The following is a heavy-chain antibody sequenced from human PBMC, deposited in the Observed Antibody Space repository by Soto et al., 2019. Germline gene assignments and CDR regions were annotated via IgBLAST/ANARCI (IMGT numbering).Heavy chain of an antibody. V-gene: IGHV3-23*01. CDR3: AKGYNYDSTGHYSFRESSFDY. CDR2: SSGSGGST. CDR1: GLTFSNYA. D-gene: IGHD3-22*01. Sequence: EVQLLESGGGLVQPGGSLRLSCAASGLTFSNYAMSWVRQAPGKGLEWVSASSGSGGSTYYADSVKGRFTISRDNTKNALSLQMNSLRAEDTAVYYCAKGYNYDSTGHYSFRESSFDYWGQGTLVTVSS. J-gene: IGHJ4*02.